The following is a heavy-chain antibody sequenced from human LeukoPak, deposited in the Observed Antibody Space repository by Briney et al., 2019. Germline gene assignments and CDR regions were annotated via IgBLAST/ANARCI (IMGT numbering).Heavy chain of an antibody. Sequence: GGSLRLSCAASGFTFSSYGMHWVRQAPGKGLEWVAVISYDGSNKYYADSVKGRFTISRDNSKNTLYLQMNSLRAEDAAVYYCAKSGYSYGGIDYWGQGTLVTVSS. V-gene: IGHV3-30*18. CDR2: ISYDGSNK. D-gene: IGHD5-18*01. J-gene: IGHJ4*02. CDR3: AKSGYSYGGIDY. CDR1: GFTFSSYG.